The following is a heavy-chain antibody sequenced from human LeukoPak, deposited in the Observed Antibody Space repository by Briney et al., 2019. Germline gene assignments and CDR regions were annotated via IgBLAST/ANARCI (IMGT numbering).Heavy chain of an antibody. CDR2: INPSGGST. CDR3: ARDRIAAAGHHDYGMDV. Sequence: ASVKVSCKASGYTFTSYYMHWVRQAPGQGLEWMGLINPSGGSTSYAQKFQGRVTMTRDTSTSTVYMELSSLRSEDTAVYYCARDRIAAAGHHDYGMDVWGQGTTVTVSS. D-gene: IGHD6-13*01. V-gene: IGHV1-46*01. CDR1: GYTFTSYY. J-gene: IGHJ6*02.